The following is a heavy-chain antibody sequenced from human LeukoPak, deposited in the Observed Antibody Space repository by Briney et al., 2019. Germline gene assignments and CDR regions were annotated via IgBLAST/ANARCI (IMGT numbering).Heavy chain of an antibody. CDR2: INSDGSTI. Sequence: GGSPRLSCAASGFTFSSYWMHWVRQTPGKGLVWVSRINSDGSTINYADSVKGRFTISRDNAKNTLYLQMDSLRADDTAAYYCTRETVVVPTASLGYWGLGTLVTVSS. CDR1: GFTFSSYW. D-gene: IGHD2-2*01. J-gene: IGHJ4*02. CDR3: TRETVVVPTASLGY. V-gene: IGHV3-74*01.